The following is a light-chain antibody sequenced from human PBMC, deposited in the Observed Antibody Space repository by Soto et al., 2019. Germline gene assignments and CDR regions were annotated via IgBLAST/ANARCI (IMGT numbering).Light chain of an antibody. V-gene: IGKV1-17*01. Sequence: DIQMTQSPSALSASIGDRVSITCRASQGIGNDLCWYQQKPGKAPKRLIYAASSLQSGVPSRFSGSGSGTEFTLTITRLQPEDLATSYCLHRYTYPWTSGQGAKVEI. CDR2: AAS. CDR3: LHRYTYPWT. J-gene: IGKJ1*01. CDR1: QGIGND.